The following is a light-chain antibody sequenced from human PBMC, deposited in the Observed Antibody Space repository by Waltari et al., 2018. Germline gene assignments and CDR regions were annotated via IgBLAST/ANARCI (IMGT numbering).Light chain of an antibody. CDR3: HQYDSHPIT. CDR2: AAS. J-gene: IGKJ5*01. CDR1: QGVKNY. Sequence: DVERTQYPASRSAAIGDRVIITCRGSQGVKNYLAWIQQRPGQGPRSLIYAASSLQPAVPSRFSASGSGTEFTLTINSLQPEDSATYYCHQYDSHPITFGQGTRLEIK. V-gene: IGKV1-16*01.